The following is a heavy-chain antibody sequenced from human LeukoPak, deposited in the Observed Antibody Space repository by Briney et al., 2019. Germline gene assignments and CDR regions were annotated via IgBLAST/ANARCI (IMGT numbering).Heavy chain of an antibody. CDR2: IYYSGST. CDR1: GRSISSSSYY. D-gene: IGHD5-12*01. J-gene: IGHJ4*02. Sequence: PSETLSLTCTVSGRSISSSSYYWGWIRQPPGKGLEWIGSIYYSGSTYYNPSLKSRVTISVDTSKNQFSLKLSSVTAADTAVYYCARDRGYSGAPHRGSFDYWGQGTLVTVSS. CDR3: ARDRGYSGAPHRGSFDY. V-gene: IGHV4-39*07.